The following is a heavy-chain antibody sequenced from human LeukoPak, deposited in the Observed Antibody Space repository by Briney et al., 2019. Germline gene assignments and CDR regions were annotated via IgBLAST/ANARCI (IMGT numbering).Heavy chain of an antibody. V-gene: IGHV4-59*11. J-gene: IGHJ4*02. D-gene: IGHD1-1*01. CDR2: IYYSGST. CDR1: GGSISSHY. Sequence: SETLSLTCTVSGGSISSHYWSWIRQPPGKGLEWIGYIYYSGSTNYNPSLKSRVTISVDTSKNQFSLKLSSVTAADTAVYYCARDQSRTGTFDYWGQGTLVTVSS. CDR3: ARDQSRTGTFDY.